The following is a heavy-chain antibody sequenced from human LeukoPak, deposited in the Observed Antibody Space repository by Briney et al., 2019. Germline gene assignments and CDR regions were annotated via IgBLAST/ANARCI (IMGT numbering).Heavy chain of an antibody. V-gene: IGHV3-33*08. CDR1: GFTFSSYG. D-gene: IGHD3-3*02. J-gene: IGHJ3*02. CDR2: IWYDGSNK. CDR3: ASSIKIGLPDAFDI. Sequence: PGGSLRLSCAASGFTFSSYGMHWVRQAPGKGLEWVAVIWYDGSNKYYADSVKGRFTISRDNSKNTLYLQMNSLRAEDTAVYYCASSIKIGLPDAFDIWGQGTMVTVSS.